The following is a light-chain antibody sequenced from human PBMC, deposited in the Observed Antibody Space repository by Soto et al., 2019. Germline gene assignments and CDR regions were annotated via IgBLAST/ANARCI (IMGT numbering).Light chain of an antibody. CDR1: QPFSSN. V-gene: IGKV3-15*01. J-gene: IGKJ5*01. Sequence: EIVMLQSPATLSVSPGESVTLSCRASQPFSSNLAWYQHKPGQAPRLLIYGVSTRDTGVPDRFSGSASGTEFTLTISSLQSEDFAVYYCQQYNTWPRTFGQGTRLEIK. CDR3: QQYNTWPRT. CDR2: GVS.